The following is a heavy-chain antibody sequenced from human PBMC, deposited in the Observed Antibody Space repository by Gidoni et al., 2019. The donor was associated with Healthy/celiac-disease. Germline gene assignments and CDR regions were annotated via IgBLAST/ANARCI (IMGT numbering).Heavy chain of an antibody. CDR1: GYTFTGYY. J-gene: IGHJ6*02. CDR3: AREMRYYYGSGSRYYGMDV. V-gene: IGHV1-2*04. Sequence: QVQLVQSGAEVKKPGASVKVSCKASGYTFTGYYMHWVRQAPGQGLEWMGWINPNSGGTNYAQKFQGWVTMTRDTSISTAYMELSRLRSDDTAVYYCAREMRYYYGSGSRYYGMDVWGQGTTVTVSS. CDR2: INPNSGGT. D-gene: IGHD3-10*01.